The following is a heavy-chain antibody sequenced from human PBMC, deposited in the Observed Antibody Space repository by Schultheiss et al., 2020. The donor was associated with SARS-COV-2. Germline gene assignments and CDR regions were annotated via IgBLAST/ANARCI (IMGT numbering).Heavy chain of an antibody. CDR3: ARDPVSYCSGGSCSSTFDY. D-gene: IGHD2-15*01. Sequence: GGSLRLSCAASGFTFSDYYMSWVRQAPGKGLEWVSVIYSGGSTYYADSVKGRFTISRDNSKNSLYLQMNSLRAEDTAVYYCARDPVSYCSGGSCSSTFDYWGQGTLVTVSS. CDR1: GFTFSDYY. CDR2: IYSGGST. V-gene: IGHV3-66*01. J-gene: IGHJ4*02.